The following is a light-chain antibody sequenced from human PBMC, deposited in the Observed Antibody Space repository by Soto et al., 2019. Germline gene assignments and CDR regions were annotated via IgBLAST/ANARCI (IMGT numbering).Light chain of an antibody. J-gene: IGKJ2*01. Sequence: EIVMTQSPATLSVSPGERATLSCRASQSISFSLAWYQQKPGQVPRLLIYDTSIRATGIPARFSGSGSGTQFTLSISSLQSEDFAVYYCQQYNIGYTFGQGTRLDIK. V-gene: IGKV3-15*01. CDR1: QSISFS. CDR3: QQYNIGYT. CDR2: DTS.